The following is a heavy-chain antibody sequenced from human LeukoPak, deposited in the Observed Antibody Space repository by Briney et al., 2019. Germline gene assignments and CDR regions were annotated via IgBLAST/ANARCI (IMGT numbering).Heavy chain of an antibody. CDR1: GGSISSSTYY. V-gene: IGHV4-39*07. J-gene: IGHJ5*02. CDR3: ARGRGEGRGIAMVRGVRAPSYNWFDP. CDR2: MYYSSGNT. Sequence: PSETLSLTCTVSGGSISSSTYYRGWIRQPPGKGLEWIGSMYYSSGNTYYNPSLKSRVTISVDTSKNQFSLKLSSVTAADTAVYYCARGRGEGRGIAMVRGVRAPSYNWFDPWGHGTQVTVSS. D-gene: IGHD3-10*01.